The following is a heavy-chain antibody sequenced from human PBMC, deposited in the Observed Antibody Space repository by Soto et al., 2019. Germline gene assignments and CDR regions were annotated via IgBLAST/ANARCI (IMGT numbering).Heavy chain of an antibody. J-gene: IGHJ5*02. Sequence: QVQLQESGPGLVKPSGTLSLTCAVSGGSISSGWWTWVRQPPGKGLEWIGELLYSGRTNYNSSLNRRVTISIDKSKTQFSLNLSSVTAADTAVYYCSGRVTDAPTWGQGALVTVSS. CDR2: LLYSGRT. D-gene: IGHD3-10*01. CDR3: SGRVTDAPT. CDR1: GGSISSGW. V-gene: IGHV4-4*02.